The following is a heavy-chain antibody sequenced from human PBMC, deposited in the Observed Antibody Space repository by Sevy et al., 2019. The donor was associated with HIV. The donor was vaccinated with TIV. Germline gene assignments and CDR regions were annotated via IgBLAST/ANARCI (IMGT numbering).Heavy chain of an antibody. D-gene: IGHD3-22*01. Sequence: LSLTCTVSGGSISSSSYYWGWIRQPPGKGLEWIGGIYYSGSTYYNPSLKSRVTISVDTSKNQFSLKLSSVTAADTAVYYCATRRGGYFNYYFDYWGQGTLVTVSS. CDR2: IYYSGST. V-gene: IGHV4-39*01. CDR3: ATRRGGYFNYYFDY. CDR1: GGSISSSSYY. J-gene: IGHJ4*02.